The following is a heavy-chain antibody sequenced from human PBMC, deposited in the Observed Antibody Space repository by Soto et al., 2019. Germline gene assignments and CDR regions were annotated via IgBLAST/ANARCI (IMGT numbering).Heavy chain of an antibody. J-gene: IGHJ5*02. V-gene: IGHV1-69*01. D-gene: IGHD3-3*01. Sequence: ASVKVSCKASGGTFSSYAISWVRQAPGQGLERMGGIIPIFGTANYAQKSQGRGTITADESTSTAYMELSSLRSEDTAVYYCGTDRNYDFCSGEEFNWFDPWGQGTLVTVSS. CDR3: GTDRNYDFCSGEEFNWFDP. CDR1: GGTFSSYA. CDR2: IIPIFGTA.